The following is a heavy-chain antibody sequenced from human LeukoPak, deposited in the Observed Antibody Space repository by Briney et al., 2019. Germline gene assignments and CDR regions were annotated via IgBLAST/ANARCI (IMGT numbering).Heavy chain of an antibody. Sequence: GGSLRLSCAASGFTFSSYGMHWVRQAPGKGLEWVAXIXXDGXNKXYADSVKGRFTISRDNSKNTLYLQMNSLRAEDTAVYYCAXXXXXXGPFDYWGQGTXXTVSS. CDR3: AXXXXXXGPFDY. J-gene: IGHJ4*02. V-gene: IGHV3-30*18. CDR2: IXXDGXNK. CDR1: GFTFSSYG.